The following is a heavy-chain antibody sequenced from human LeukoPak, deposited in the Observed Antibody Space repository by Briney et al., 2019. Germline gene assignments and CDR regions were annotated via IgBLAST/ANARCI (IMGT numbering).Heavy chain of an antibody. CDR1: GFTFNNAW. CDR3: TTPFPRYYDSSGYCH. Sequence: GGSLRLSCAASGFTFNNAWMSWVRQAPGKGLEWDGRIKSKTDGGTTDYAAPVKGRFTISRDDSKNTLFLQMNSLKTEDTAVYYCTTPFPRYYDSSGYCHWAQGTLVTVSS. V-gene: IGHV3-15*01. CDR2: IKSKTDGGTT. J-gene: IGHJ4*02. D-gene: IGHD3-22*01.